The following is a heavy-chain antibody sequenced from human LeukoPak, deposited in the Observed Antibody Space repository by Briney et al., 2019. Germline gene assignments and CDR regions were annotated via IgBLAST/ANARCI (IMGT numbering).Heavy chain of an antibody. CDR3: ARDPYDAEAAFDI. CDR2: IDNDGSIT. J-gene: IGHJ3*02. V-gene: IGHV3-74*01. Sequence: GSLRLSCAASGFTFSRYWIQWVRQAPGKGLVWVSHIDNDGSITNYADSVKGRFTISRDNAKNTLYLQMNSLRAEDTAVYYCARDPYDAEAAFDIWGQGTMVTVSS. CDR1: GFTFSRYW. D-gene: IGHD3-3*01.